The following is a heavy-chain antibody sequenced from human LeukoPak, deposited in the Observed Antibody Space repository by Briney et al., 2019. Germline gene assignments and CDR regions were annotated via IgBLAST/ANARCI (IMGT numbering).Heavy chain of an antibody. D-gene: IGHD3-9*01. J-gene: IGHJ6*02. CDR3: ARDVYEYDILTGYYYYGMDV. CDR2: IYSGGST. Sequence: GGSLRLSCAASGFTVSSNYMSWVRQAPGKGLEWVSVIYSGGSTYYADSVKGRFTISRDNSKNTLYLQMNSLRAEDTAVYYCARDVYEYDILTGYYYYGMDVWGQGTTVTVSS. V-gene: IGHV3-53*01. CDR1: GFTVSSNY.